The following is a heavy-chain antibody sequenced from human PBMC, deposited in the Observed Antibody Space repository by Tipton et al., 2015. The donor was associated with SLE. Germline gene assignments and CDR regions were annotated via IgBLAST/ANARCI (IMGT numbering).Heavy chain of an antibody. V-gene: IGHV4-39*07. J-gene: IGHJ4*02. CDR3: ARGYCSDGVCYGFGFFDY. CDR2: LYHSGNT. CDR1: GGSIRSSRHF. D-gene: IGHD2-8*01. Sequence: TLSLTCTVSGGSIRSSRHFWGWIRQPPGKGLEWIGVLYHSGNTYYNPSLKSPVTLSIDTSKNQFSLKMRSVTAADTAVYFCARGYCSDGVCYGFGFFDYWGQGNLVTVSS.